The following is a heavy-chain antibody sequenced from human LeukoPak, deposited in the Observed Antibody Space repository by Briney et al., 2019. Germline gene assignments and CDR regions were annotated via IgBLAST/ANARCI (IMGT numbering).Heavy chain of an antibody. Sequence: GGSLRLSCAASGFTFSSYGMHWVRQAPGKGLEWVAFIRYDGSNKYYADSVKGRFTISRDNSKNTLYLQMNSLRAEDTAVYYCAREPQRGVGATLDYWGQGTLVTVSS. D-gene: IGHD1-26*01. CDR3: AREPQRGVGATLDY. V-gene: IGHV3-30*02. CDR2: IRYDGSNK. CDR1: GFTFSSYG. J-gene: IGHJ4*02.